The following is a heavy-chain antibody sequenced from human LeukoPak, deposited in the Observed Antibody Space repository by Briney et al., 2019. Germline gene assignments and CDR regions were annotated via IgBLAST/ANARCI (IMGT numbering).Heavy chain of an antibody. V-gene: IGHV3-15*01. J-gene: IGHJ4*02. D-gene: IGHD3-3*01. CDR3: TTDHRTIYGVAFPDY. CDR2: INSNTNGGTT. CDR1: GFTFSNAW. Sequence: SGGSLRLSCAASGFTFSNAWMSWVRQAPGKGLEWVGRINSNTNGGTTDYAAPVKGRFMISRDDSKNTLYLQMNSLKSEDTAVYYCTTDHRTIYGVAFPDYWGQGTLVTVSS.